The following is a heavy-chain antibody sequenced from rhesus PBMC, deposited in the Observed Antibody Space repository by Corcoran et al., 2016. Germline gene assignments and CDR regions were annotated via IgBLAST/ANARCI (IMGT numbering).Heavy chain of an antibody. D-gene: IGHD2-39*02. CDR1: GGSITGYPN. J-gene: IGHJ6*01. V-gene: IGHV4-143*01. CDR3: ARQGYTDHLGGLDS. CDR2: VDGTHAST. Sequence: QVQLQESGPGLVKPSETLPLTCTVSGGSITGYPNCNWIRPAPGQGLGWIGAVDGTHASTNYNPSLKSRVTISKDTSKNQFSLRLTSVTAADTAVYYCARQGYTDHLGGLDSWGQGVVVTVSS.